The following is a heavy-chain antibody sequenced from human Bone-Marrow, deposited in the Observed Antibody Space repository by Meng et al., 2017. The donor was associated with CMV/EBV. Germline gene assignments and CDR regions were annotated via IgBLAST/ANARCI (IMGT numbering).Heavy chain of an antibody. CDR3: ARAGDFWRASDMDD. V-gene: IGHV3-7*01. CDR2: IKQDGSEK. CDR1: GFTFRSYW. J-gene: IGHJ4*02. Sequence: GGSLRLSCAASGFTFRSYWMTWVRQAPGKGLEWVANIKQDGSEKYYVDSVKGRFTISRDNAKNSVYLQMNSLRAEDTAVYYCARAGDFWRASDMDDWGQGTLVTVSS. D-gene: IGHD3-3*01.